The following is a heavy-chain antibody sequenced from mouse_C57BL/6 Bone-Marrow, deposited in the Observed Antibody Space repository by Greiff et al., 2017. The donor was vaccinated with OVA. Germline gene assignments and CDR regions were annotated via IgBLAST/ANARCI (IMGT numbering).Heavy chain of an antibody. CDR2: IYPRSGNT. CDR3: ARSYSTRGAY. Sequence: QVQLQQSGAELARPGASVKLSCKASGYTFTSYGISWVKQRTGQGLEWIGEIYPRSGNTYYNEKFKGKATLTADKSSSTAYMELRSLTSEDSAVYYCARSYSTRGAYWGQGTLVTVSA. D-gene: IGHD2-5*01. V-gene: IGHV1-81*01. J-gene: IGHJ3*01. CDR1: GYTFTSYG.